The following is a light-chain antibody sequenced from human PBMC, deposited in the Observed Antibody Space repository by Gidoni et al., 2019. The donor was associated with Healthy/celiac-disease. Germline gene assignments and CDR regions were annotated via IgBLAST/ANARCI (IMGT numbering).Light chain of an antibody. CDR2: DAS. V-gene: IGLV2-14*03. Sequence: QSALTQPASVPGPPGPSTTISCTGTSSDVGGYNYVSWYQHHPGKAPKLMIYDASNRPSGVSNRFSGSKSGNTASLTISGLQAEDEADYYCSSYTSSSTLEVFGGGTKLTVL. CDR3: SSYTSSSTLEV. J-gene: IGLJ2*01. CDR1: SSDVGGYNY.